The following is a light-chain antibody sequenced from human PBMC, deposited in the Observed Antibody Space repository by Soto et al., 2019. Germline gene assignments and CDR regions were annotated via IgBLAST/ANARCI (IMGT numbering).Light chain of an antibody. J-gene: IGLJ1*01. V-gene: IGLV2-14*01. CDR1: SSDVGGYIY. Sequence: QSALTQPASVSGSPGQSITISCTGTSSDVGGYIYVSWYQQHPGKAPKLMIYDVTSRPSGVSYRFSGSKSGNTASLTISGLQAEDAADYYCSSYTTSRSYVFGTGTKVTVL. CDR2: DVT. CDR3: SSYTTSRSYV.